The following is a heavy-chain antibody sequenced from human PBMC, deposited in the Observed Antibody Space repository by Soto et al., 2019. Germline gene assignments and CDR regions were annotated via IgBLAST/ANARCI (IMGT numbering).Heavy chain of an antibody. CDR1: RDTFTSYY. CDR3: ARSSGGNFGIIIEGSNWFGH. V-gene: IGHV1-46*01. CDR2: INPHGGST. D-gene: IGHD1-26*01. Sequence: ASVKVSCKAPRDTFTSYYINWVRQAPGQGLEWMGVINPHGGSTAYAQKFKGRVTLTRDTSASTVYMEVSSLTSEDTAMYYCARSSGGNFGIIIEGSNWFGHWGRGTRVTVSS. J-gene: IGHJ5*02.